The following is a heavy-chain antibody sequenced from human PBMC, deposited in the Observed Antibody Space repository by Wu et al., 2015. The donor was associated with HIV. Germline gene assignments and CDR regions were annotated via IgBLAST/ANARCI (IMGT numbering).Heavy chain of an antibody. V-gene: IGHV1-2*02. CDR1: GYTFTGYY. D-gene: IGHD5-12*01. J-gene: IGHJ5*02. CDR3: ARTRGYSGYDGDWFDP. CDR2: IYPNAGGA. Sequence: QVQLVQSGAEVKKPGASVKVSCKASGYTFTGYYMHWVRQAPGQGFEWMGWIYPNAGGANYAQKFQGRVTMTRATSISTAFMELTRLSSDDTAVYYCARTRGYSGYDGDWFDPWGQGTLVTVSS.